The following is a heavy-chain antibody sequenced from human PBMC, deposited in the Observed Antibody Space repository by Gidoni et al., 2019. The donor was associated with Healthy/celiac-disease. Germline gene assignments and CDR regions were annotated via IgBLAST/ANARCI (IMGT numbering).Heavy chain of an antibody. CDR1: GFTFSSYG. D-gene: IGHD6-19*01. J-gene: IGHJ6*02. Sequence: QVQLVESGGGVVQPGRSLRLSCAASGFTFSSYGMHWVRQAPGKGLEWVAVISYDGSNKYYADSVKGRFTISRDNSKNTLYLQMNSLRAEDTAVYYCAKDHGIAVEGYDGMDVWGQGTTVTVSS. CDR3: AKDHGIAVEGYDGMDV. V-gene: IGHV3-30*18. CDR2: ISYDGSNK.